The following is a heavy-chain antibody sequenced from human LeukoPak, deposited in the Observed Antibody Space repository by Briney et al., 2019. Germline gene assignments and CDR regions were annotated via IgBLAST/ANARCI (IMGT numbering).Heavy chain of an antibody. D-gene: IGHD3-3*01. CDR1: GGSISSGGYY. Sequence: SETLSLTCTVSGGSISSGGYYWSWIRQHPGKGLEWIGYIYYSGSTYYNPSLKSRVTISVDTSKNQFSLKLSSVTAADTAVYYCAREEVYDLWSGSGLGYYYYGMDVWGQGTTVTVSS. CDR3: AREEVYDLWSGSGLGYYYYGMDV. J-gene: IGHJ6*02. V-gene: IGHV4-31*03. CDR2: IYYSGST.